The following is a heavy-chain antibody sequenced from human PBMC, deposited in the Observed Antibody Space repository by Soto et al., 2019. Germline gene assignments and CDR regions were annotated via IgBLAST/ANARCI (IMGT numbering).Heavy chain of an antibody. CDR1: GYTFTSYG. Sequence: ASVKVSCKTSGYTFTSYGVAWVRQAPGQGLEWMGWISTSKGDTTYAQKFQGRVTMTTDTSTSTAYMELRSLRFDDTAVYYCATRSPASDFWGQGTLVTVSS. J-gene: IGHJ4*02. CDR3: ATRSPASDF. V-gene: IGHV1-18*01. CDR2: ISTSKGDT.